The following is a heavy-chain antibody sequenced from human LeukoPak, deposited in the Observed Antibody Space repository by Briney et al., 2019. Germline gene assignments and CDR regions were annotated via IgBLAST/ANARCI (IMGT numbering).Heavy chain of an antibody. J-gene: IGHJ3*02. CDR2: IVVGSGNT. Sequence: SVKVSCKASGFTFTSSAMQWVRQARGQRLEWIGWIVVGSGNTNYAQKFQERVTITRDMCTSTAYMELSSLRSEDTAVYYCAVADYYDRSGYYYVDAFDIWGQGTMVTVSS. CDR3: AVADYYDRSGYYYVDAFDI. D-gene: IGHD3-22*01. CDR1: GFTFTSSA. V-gene: IGHV1-58*02.